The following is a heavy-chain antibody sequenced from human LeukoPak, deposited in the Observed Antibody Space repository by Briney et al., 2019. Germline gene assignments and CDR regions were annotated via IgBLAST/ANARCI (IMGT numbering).Heavy chain of an antibody. CDR1: ESTLSNFG. CDR2: ISGRGDTT. Sequence: GGSRRPSVQVSESTLSNFGRRWVRQAPGKGLDWASAISGRGDTTRYGESVKGRFTVSRDNSKNTLYLEMTNLRAEDAAVYFCAMDPNGDYLGAFDFWGQGTLVTVSS. CDR3: AMDPNGDYLGAFDF. D-gene: IGHD4-17*01. J-gene: IGHJ3*01. V-gene: IGHV3-23*01.